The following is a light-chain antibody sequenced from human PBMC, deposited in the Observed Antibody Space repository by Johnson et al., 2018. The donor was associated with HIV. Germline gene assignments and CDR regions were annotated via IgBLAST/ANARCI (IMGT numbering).Light chain of an antibody. CDR3: GTWDSSLSAYV. V-gene: IGLV1-51*02. CDR2: ENN. Sequence: HSVLTQPPSMSAAPGQKVTISCSGSSSDMGNYAVSWYQQLPGTAPKLLIFENNKRPSGIPDRFSGPKSGTSATLGITGLQTGDEADYYCGTWDSSLSAYVFGTGTKVTVL. J-gene: IGLJ1*01. CDR1: SSDMGNYA.